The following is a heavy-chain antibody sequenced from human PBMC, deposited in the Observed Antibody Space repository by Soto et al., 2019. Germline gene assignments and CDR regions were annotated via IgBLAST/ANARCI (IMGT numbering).Heavy chain of an antibody. CDR2: INPSGGST. D-gene: IGHD5-12*01. CDR3: AREGNGYNLGPSVDFDY. V-gene: IGHV1-46*01. J-gene: IGHJ4*02. Sequence: QVQLVQSGAEVKKPGASVKVSCKASGYTFTSYYMHWVRQAPGQGLEWMGVINPSGGSTDYAQKFQGRGNMTRDTSTSTVYMDLSSLRSEDTAVFYCAREGNGYNLGPSVDFDYWGQGTLVTVSS. CDR1: GYTFTSYY.